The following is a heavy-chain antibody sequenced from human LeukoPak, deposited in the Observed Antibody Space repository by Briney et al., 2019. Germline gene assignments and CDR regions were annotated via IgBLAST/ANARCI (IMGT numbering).Heavy chain of an antibody. CDR2: INHSGST. V-gene: IGHV4-34*01. D-gene: IGHD3-22*01. CDR1: GGSFSGYY. J-gene: IGHJ4*02. Sequence: PSETLSLTCAVYGGSFSGYYWSWIRKPPGKGLEWIGEINHSGSTNYNPSLKSRVTISVDTSKNQFSLKLSSVTAADTAVYYCARSWLFIWYDSSGYLDYWGQGTLVTVSS. CDR3: ARSWLFIWYDSSGYLDY.